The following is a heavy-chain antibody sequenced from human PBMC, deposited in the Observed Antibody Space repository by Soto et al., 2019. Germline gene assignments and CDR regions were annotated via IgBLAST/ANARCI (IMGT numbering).Heavy chain of an antibody. V-gene: IGHV3-33*01. Sequence: QVQLVESGGGVVQPGRSLRLSCAASGFTFSSYGRHWVRQAPGKGLEWVAVIWYDGHNKYYADSVKGRFTISRDNSKNTLYLKMXXXXXXXXAXXXXXXXXXXXXXMDVWGQGTTVTVSS. CDR2: IWYDGHNK. CDR1: GFTFSSYG. CDR3: XXXXXXXXXMDV. J-gene: IGHJ6*02.